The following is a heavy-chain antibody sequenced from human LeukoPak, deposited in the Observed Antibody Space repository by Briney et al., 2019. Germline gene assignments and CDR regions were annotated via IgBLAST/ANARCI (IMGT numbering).Heavy chain of an antibody. CDR1: GYIFSSYW. V-gene: IGHV5-51*01. D-gene: IGHD2-15*01. J-gene: IGHJ4*02. CDR2: LHPGDSDT. Sequence: GKSLKISCKGSGYIFSSYWISWVRQVPGKGLEWKGILHPGDSDTRYSPSFQGRVTISADKSINTAYLQWSSLKASDTAMYYCARHRYCSGGSCYRLDYWGQGALVTVSS. CDR3: ARHRYCSGGSCYRLDY.